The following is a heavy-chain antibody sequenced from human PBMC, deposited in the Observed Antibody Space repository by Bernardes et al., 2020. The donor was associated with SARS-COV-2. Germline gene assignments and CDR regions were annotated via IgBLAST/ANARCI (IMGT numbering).Heavy chain of an antibody. J-gene: IGHJ4*02. CDR3: ARDTLSTYYYGSGSYYFDY. CDR2: ISSSSSYI. CDR1: GFTFSSHS. Sequence: GGSLRLSCAASGFTFSSHSMNWVRQAPGKGLEWVSSISSSSSYIYYADSVKGRFTISRDNAKNSLYLQMNSLRAEDTAVYYCARDTLSTYYYGSGSYYFDYWGQGTLVTVSS. D-gene: IGHD3-10*01. V-gene: IGHV3-21*01.